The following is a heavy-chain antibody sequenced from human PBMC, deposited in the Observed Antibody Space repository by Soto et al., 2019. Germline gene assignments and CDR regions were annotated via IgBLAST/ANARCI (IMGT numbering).Heavy chain of an antibody. CDR2: ISYDGSNK. Sequence: VQLVESGGGVVQPGRSLRLSCAASGFTFSSYGMHWVRQAPGKGLEWVAVISYDGSNKYYADSVKGRFTISRDNSKNTLYLQMSSLRAEDTAVYYCAKDVVVGATTGLGDYYYYYGMDVWGQGTTVTVSS. CDR1: GFTFSSYG. CDR3: AKDVVVGATTGLGDYYYYYGMDV. J-gene: IGHJ6*02. V-gene: IGHV3-30*18. D-gene: IGHD1-26*01.